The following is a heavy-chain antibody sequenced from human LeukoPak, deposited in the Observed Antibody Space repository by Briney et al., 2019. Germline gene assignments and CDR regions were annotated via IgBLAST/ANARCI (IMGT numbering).Heavy chain of an antibody. CDR1: GYTFTSYD. Sequence: ASVKVSCKASGYTFTSYDINWVRQATGQGLEWMGWMNPNSGGTNYAQKFQGRVTMTRDTSISTAYMELSRLRSDDTAVYYCTRVTIFGVVPTFDPWGQGTLVTVSS. J-gene: IGHJ5*02. CDR2: MNPNSGGT. V-gene: IGHV1-2*02. CDR3: TRVTIFGVVPTFDP. D-gene: IGHD3-3*01.